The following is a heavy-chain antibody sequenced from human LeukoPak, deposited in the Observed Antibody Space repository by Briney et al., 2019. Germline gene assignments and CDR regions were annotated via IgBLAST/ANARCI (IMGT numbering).Heavy chain of an antibody. CDR1: GYTFTSYD. CDR2: MNPNSGNT. Sequence: ASVKVSCKASGYTFTSYDSNWVRQATGQGLEWMGWMNPNSGNTGYAQKFQGRVTMTRNTSISTAYMELSSLRSEDTAVYYCAREVGDFWSGEDYYYYYMDVWGKATTVTVSS. CDR3: AREVGDFWSGEDYYYYYMDV. V-gene: IGHV1-8*01. J-gene: IGHJ6*03. D-gene: IGHD3-3*01.